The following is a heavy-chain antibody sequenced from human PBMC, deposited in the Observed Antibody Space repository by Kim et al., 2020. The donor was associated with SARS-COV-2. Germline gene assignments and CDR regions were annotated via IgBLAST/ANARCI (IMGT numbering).Heavy chain of an antibody. V-gene: IGHV3-21*01. D-gene: IGHD3-10*01. CDR3: ARGYRSSGSYSGWFYP. CDR1: GSAISSYS. Sequence: GGSLRLSCAASGSAISSYSMIWVRQAPGKGLEWVSSISSGGDYIYFVASVKGRFTVSRDNSKNSMYLQMNTLRTEDTAVYFCARGYRSSGSYSGWFYPW. J-gene: IGHJ5*02. CDR2: ISSGGDYI.